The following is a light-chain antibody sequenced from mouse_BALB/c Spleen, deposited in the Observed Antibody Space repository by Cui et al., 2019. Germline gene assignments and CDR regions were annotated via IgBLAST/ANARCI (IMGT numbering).Light chain of an antibody. Sequence: QILLTQSPATMSASLGEEITLTCSASSSVSYMHWYQQKSGTSPKLLIYSTSNLASGVPSRFSGSGSGTFYSLTISSVEAEDAADYYCHQWSSYPWTFGGGTKLEIK. CDR3: HQWSSYPWT. J-gene: IGKJ1*01. CDR2: STS. V-gene: IGKV4-80*01. CDR1: SSVSY.